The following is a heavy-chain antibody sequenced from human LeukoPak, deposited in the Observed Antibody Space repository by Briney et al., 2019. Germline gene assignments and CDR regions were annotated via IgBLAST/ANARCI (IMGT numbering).Heavy chain of an antibody. Sequence: GASVKVSCKASGYTFTSYGISWVRQAPGQGLEWMGWINPNSGGTNYAQKFQGRVTMTRDTSISTAYMELSRLRSDDTAVYYCAREWFGEFPFDYWGQGTLVTVSS. CDR2: INPNSGGT. D-gene: IGHD3-10*01. V-gene: IGHV1-2*02. CDR1: GYTFTSYG. CDR3: AREWFGEFPFDY. J-gene: IGHJ4*02.